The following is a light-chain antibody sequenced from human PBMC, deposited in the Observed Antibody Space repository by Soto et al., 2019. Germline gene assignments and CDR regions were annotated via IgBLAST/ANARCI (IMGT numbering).Light chain of an antibody. V-gene: IGLV2-14*01. J-gene: IGLJ1*01. CDR3: SSHSSSSPPYV. Sequence: QSALTQPASVSGSPGQAIIISCTGTSSDVGAYNYVSWYQQHPGKAPKLMIYEVSNRPSGVSNRFSASKSGNTASLTISGRQAEDDADYYCSSHSSSSPPYVFGSGTKLTVL. CDR1: SSDVGAYNY. CDR2: EVS.